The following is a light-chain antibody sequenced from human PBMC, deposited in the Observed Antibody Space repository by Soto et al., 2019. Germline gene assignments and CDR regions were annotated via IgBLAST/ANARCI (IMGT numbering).Light chain of an antibody. CDR2: EVN. J-gene: IGLJ1*01. CDR3: TSHAGTINFPYI. Sequence: QSVLTQPPSASVSPGQSVTISCTGASSDVGAYNYVSWYQHHPGKAPKLMVYEVNKRPSGVPDRFSGSKSGNTASLTVSGLQAEDEADYYCTSHAGTINFPYIFGTGTKVTVL. V-gene: IGLV2-8*01. CDR1: SSDVGAYNY.